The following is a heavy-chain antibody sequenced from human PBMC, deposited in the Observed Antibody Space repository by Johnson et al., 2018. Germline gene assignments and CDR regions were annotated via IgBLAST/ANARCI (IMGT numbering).Heavy chain of an antibody. CDR1: GFTFSRDS. J-gene: IGHJ6*03. CDR2: VDSGSNYL. V-gene: IGHV3-21*01. CDR3: ARVPLGGWYMDV. Sequence: EVQLVESGGGLVKXGGSLRLXCAASGFTFSRDSMDWVRQAPGKGLEWVSPVDSGSNYLYFAELVKGRFTISRDNAKNSLHLQMNSRRAEDTAVFFWARVPLGGWYMDVWGKGTTVTVSS. D-gene: IGHD6-19*01.